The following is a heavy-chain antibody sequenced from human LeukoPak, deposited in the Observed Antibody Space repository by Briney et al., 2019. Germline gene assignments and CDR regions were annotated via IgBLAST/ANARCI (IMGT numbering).Heavy chain of an antibody. V-gene: IGHV3-20*04. D-gene: IGHD3-3*01. CDR2: INWNGGST. CDR1: GFTFDDYG. CDR3: AREGTIFGVVRPSYYFDY. Sequence: GESLRLTCAASGFTFDDYGMSWVRQAPGKGLEWVSGINWNGGSTGYADSVKGRFTISRDNAKNSLYLQMNSLRAEDTALYYCAREGTIFGVVRPSYYFDYWGQGTLVTVSS. J-gene: IGHJ4*02.